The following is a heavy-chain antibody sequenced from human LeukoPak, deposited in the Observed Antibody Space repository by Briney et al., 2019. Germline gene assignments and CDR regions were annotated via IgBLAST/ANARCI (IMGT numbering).Heavy chain of an antibody. CDR3: ARGPLGAGPGLLDY. CDR2: IYSGGST. J-gene: IGHJ4*02. Sequence: PGGSLRLSCAASGFTVSSNYMSWVRQAPGKGLEWVSVIYSGGSTYYADSVKGRFTISRDNSKNTLYLQMNSLRAEDTAVYYCARGPLGAGPGLLDYWGQGTLVTVSS. V-gene: IGHV3-53*01. CDR1: GFTVSSNY. D-gene: IGHD6-13*01.